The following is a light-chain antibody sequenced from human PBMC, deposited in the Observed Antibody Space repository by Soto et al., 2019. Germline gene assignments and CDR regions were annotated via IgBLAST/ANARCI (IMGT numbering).Light chain of an antibody. CDR1: QSISSY. J-gene: IGKJ1*01. CDR3: QQSHSTPPWT. Sequence: DIQMTQSPSSLSASVGDRVTITCRASQSISSYLNWYQQKPGKAPKRLIYAASSLQSGVPSRFSGSGSGTEFTLTISSLQPEDFATYYCQQSHSTPPWTFGQGTKVEIK. V-gene: IGKV1-39*01. CDR2: AAS.